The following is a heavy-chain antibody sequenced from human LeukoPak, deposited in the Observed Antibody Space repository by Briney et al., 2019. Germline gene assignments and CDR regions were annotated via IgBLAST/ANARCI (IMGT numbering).Heavy chain of an antibody. CDR2: IYYSGNT. CDR3: ARLDRRRPRTTGNYYYMDV. Sequence: PSETLSLTCTVSGDSIRSTSYYWGWIRQPPGKGLEWIGSIYYSGNTYYNPSLMSRVTISVDTSKNQFSLKLSSVTAADTAVYYCARLDRRRPRTTGNYYYMDVWGKGTTVTISS. D-gene: IGHD1-7*01. V-gene: IGHV4-39*07. J-gene: IGHJ6*03. CDR1: GDSIRSTSYY.